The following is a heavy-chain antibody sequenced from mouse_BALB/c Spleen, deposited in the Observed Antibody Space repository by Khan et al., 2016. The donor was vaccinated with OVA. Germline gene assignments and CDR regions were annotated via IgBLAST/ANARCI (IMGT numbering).Heavy chain of an antibody. CDR1: GDSITSGY. J-gene: IGHJ3*01. D-gene: IGHD2-14*01. Sequence: EVQLQESGPSLVKPSQTLSLTCSVTGDSITSGYWCWIRKFPGHKLEYMGYILYSGSTYYNPSLKSRISITRHTSQNQYYLQFNSVTTEETSTYYCVRSTYRSAFAYWGQGTLVTVSA. CDR2: ILYSGST. CDR3: VRSTYRSAFAY. V-gene: IGHV3-8*02.